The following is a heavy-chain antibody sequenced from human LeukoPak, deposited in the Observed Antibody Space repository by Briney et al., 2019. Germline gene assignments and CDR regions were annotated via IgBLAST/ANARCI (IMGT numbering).Heavy chain of an antibody. D-gene: IGHD3-16*02. Sequence: SETLSLTCTVSGGSISSYYWSWIRQPPGKGLEWIGYIYYSGSTYYNPSLKSRVTISVDTSKNQFSLKLSSVTAADTAVYYCARFVWGSYRLNWFDPWGQGTLVTVSS. CDR1: GGSISSYY. CDR2: IYYSGST. J-gene: IGHJ5*02. CDR3: ARFVWGSYRLNWFDP. V-gene: IGHV4-59*12.